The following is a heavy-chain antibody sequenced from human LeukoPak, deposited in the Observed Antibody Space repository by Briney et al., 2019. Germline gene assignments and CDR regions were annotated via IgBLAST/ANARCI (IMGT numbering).Heavy chain of an antibody. J-gene: IGHJ3*02. CDR2: VGVNGGST. CDR1: GXIFSTYA. CDR3: APTSTTVRSAFDI. Sequence: GGSLRLSCSASGXIFSTYAVHWVRQAPGKGREYVSGVGVNGGSTYYADSVKGRFTISRDNPKSTVYLQMSTLRADDTAVYYCAPTSTTVRSAFDIWGQGTMVTVSS. D-gene: IGHD4-17*01. V-gene: IGHV3-64D*06.